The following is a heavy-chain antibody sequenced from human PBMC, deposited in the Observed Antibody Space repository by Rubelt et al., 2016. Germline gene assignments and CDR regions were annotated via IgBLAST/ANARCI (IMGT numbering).Heavy chain of an antibody. CDR3: ARERDIVVVPAAISALY. D-gene: IGHD2-2*01. Sequence: QVQLVQSGAEVKKPGASVKVSCKASGYTFTSYAMHWVRQAPGQRLEWMGWINAGNGNTKYSQKFQGRIASTRDTSASTAYCELSSLRSEDTAVYYCARERDIVVVPAAISALYWGQGTLVTVSS. CDR1: GYTFTSYA. CDR2: INAGNGNT. V-gene: IGHV1-3*01. J-gene: IGHJ4*02.